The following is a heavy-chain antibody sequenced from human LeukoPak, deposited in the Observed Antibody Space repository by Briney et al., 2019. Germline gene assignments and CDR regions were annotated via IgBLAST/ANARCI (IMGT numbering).Heavy chain of an antibody. Sequence: GGSLRLSCAASGFTFSDYYMSWIRQAPGKGLEWVAYISSSSSYTNNADSVKGRFTISRDNAKNSLYLQMNSLRAEETAVYYCARIGASVTTCDYWGQGTLVTVSS. CDR3: ARIGASVTTCDY. V-gene: IGHV3-11*06. J-gene: IGHJ4*02. CDR2: ISSSSSYT. D-gene: IGHD4-17*01. CDR1: GFTFSDYY.